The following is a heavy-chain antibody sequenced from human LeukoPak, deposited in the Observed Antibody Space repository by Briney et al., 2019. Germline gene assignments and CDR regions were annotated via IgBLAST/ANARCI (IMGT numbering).Heavy chain of an antibody. Sequence: SGGSLRLSWAASGFTVSSNYMNWVRQAPGKGLEWVSVIYGGGNIYYADSVKGRFTISRDNSKNTLYLQMNSLRAEDTAVYYCARGAGYNYPYYFDYWGQGTLVTVSS. CDR2: IYGGGNI. D-gene: IGHD5-24*01. V-gene: IGHV3-53*01. CDR1: GFTVSSNY. J-gene: IGHJ4*02. CDR3: ARGAGYNYPYYFDY.